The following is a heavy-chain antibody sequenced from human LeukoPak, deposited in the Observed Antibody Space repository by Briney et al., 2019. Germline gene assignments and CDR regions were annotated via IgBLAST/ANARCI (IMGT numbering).Heavy chain of an antibody. V-gene: IGHV3-48*01. J-gene: IGHJ4*02. D-gene: IGHD6-19*01. CDR3: AKDAYSGSVDY. Sequence: GGSLRLSCAASGFTFSSYSMNWVRQAPGKGLEWVSYISSSSSTIYYADSVKGRFTISRDNAKNSLYLQMNSLRAEDTAVYYCAKDAYSGSVDYWGQGTLVTVSS. CDR2: ISSSSSTI. CDR1: GFTFSSYS.